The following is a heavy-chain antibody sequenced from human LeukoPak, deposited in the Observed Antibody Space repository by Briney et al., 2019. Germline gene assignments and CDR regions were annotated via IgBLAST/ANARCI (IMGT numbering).Heavy chain of an antibody. CDR1: GGSISSSSYY. D-gene: IGHD3-22*01. Sequence: SETLSLTCTVSGGSISSSSYYWGWIRQPPGKGLEWIGSIFYSGSTYYNPSLKSRVTISLDTSKNQFSLRLTSVTAADTAVYSCATSSGYYYAIDQWGQGTLVIVSS. CDR2: IFYSGST. V-gene: IGHV4-39*07. J-gene: IGHJ4*02. CDR3: ATSSGYYYAIDQ.